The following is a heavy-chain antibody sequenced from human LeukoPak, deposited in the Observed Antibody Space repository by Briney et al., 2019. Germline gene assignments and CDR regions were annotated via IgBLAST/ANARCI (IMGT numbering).Heavy chain of an antibody. CDR2: INSDGSST. V-gene: IGHV3-74*01. Sequence: GGSLTLSCAASGFTFSSYWMHWVRQAPGKGLVWVSRINSDGSSTNYADSVKGRITIFSAYAKNTLHPQINSLTADAPCLYFCASPVSCSGYYCAFNYWGQGSLVSVCS. CDR1: GFTFSSYW. CDR3: ASPVSCSGYYCAFNY. D-gene: IGHD3-3*01. J-gene: IGHJ4*02.